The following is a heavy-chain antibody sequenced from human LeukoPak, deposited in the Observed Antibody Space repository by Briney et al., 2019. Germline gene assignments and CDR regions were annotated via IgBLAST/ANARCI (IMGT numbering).Heavy chain of an antibody. CDR3: ARDSPEQLQHQHPV. V-gene: IGHV1-69*05. D-gene: IGHD2-2*01. CDR2: IIPIFGTA. CDR1: GGTFSSYA. J-gene: IGHJ4*02. Sequence: GASVEVSCKASGGTFSSYAVSWVRQAPGQGLEWMGGIIPIFGTANYAQKFQGRVTITTDESTSTAYMELSSLRSEDTAVYYCARDSPEQLQHQHPVWGQGTLVTVSS.